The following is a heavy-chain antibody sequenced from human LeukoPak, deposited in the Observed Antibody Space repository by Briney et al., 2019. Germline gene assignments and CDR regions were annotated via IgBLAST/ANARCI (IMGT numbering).Heavy chain of an antibody. CDR1: GYTFTSYD. CDR3: ARDVYFSGGSNPVHDAFDI. J-gene: IGHJ3*02. Sequence: ASVKVSCKASGYTFTSYDINWVRQATGQGLEWMGWMNPNSGNTGYAQKFQGRVTMTRNTSISTAYMELSSLRSEDTAVYYCARDVYFSGGSNPVHDAFDIWGQGTMVTVSS. D-gene: IGHD1-26*01. CDR2: MNPNSGNT. V-gene: IGHV1-8*01.